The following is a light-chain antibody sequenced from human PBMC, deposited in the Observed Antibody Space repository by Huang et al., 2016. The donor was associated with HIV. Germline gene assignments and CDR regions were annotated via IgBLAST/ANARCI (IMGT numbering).Light chain of an antibody. CDR1: QSVSSSY. CDR2: GAS. Sequence: EIVLTQSPGTLSLSPGERATLSCRASQSVSSSYFAWYQQKPGQAPRLIIYGASSRATGIPDRFSGSGSGTDFTLTISRLEPEDFAVYFCQQYGTTLLIFGGGTKVEIK. J-gene: IGKJ4*01. CDR3: QQYGTTLLI. V-gene: IGKV3-20*01.